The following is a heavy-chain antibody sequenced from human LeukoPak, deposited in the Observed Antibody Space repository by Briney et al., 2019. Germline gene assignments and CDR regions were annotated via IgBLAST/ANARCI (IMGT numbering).Heavy chain of an antibody. D-gene: IGHD5-18*01. V-gene: IGHV3-48*03. CDR3: ARDRQLWYPTPSYYFDY. CDR2: ISGSGSTI. CDR1: GFTFSSYE. Sequence: GGSLRLSCAASGFTFSSYEMNWVRQAPGKGLEWVSYISGSGSTIYYADSVKGRLTISRGNAKNSLYLQMNSLRAEDTAVYYCARDRQLWYPTPSYYFDYWGQGTLVTVSS. J-gene: IGHJ4*02.